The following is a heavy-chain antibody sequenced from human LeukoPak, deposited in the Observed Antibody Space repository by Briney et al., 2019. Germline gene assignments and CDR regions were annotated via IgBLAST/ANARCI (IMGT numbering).Heavy chain of an antibody. D-gene: IGHD3-9*01. CDR3: ARGGYNIDWMKDAPDN. J-gene: IGHJ4*02. CDR2: INHLGST. V-gene: IGHV4-34*01. CDR1: GGSFSGYY. Sequence: PSETLSLTCGVYGGSFSGYYYNWIRQSPGKGLGWIAEINHLGSTNYNPSLKSRVAISIDTSKSQFSLRLSSVTAADTAVYYCARGGYNIDWMKDAPDNWGQGTLVTVSS.